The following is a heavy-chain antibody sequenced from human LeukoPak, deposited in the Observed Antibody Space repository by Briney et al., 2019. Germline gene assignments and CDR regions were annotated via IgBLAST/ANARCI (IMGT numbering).Heavy chain of an antibody. Sequence: GGSLRLSCAASGFTVSSNYMSWVRQAPGKGLEWVSVIYSGGSTYYADSVKGRFTISRHNSKNTLYLQMSSLRAEDTAVYYCATEGYYDSSGYYSQYWGQGTLVTVSS. CDR2: IYSGGST. V-gene: IGHV3-53*04. D-gene: IGHD3-22*01. CDR3: ATEGYYDSSGYYSQY. J-gene: IGHJ1*01. CDR1: GFTVSSNY.